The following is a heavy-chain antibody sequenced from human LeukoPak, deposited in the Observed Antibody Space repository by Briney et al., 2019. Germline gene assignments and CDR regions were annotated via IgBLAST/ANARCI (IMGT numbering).Heavy chain of an antibody. CDR1: GFTFSSYN. J-gene: IGHJ4*02. CDR3: ARDLGIAVAGTVLGFDY. Sequence: GGSLRLSCAASGFTFSSYNMNWVRQAPGKGLEWVSSISSSSSYIYYADSVKGRFTISRDNAKNSLYLQMNSLRAEDTAVYYCARDLGIAVAGTVLGFDYWGQGTLVTVSS. V-gene: IGHV3-21*01. CDR2: ISSSSSYI. D-gene: IGHD6-19*01.